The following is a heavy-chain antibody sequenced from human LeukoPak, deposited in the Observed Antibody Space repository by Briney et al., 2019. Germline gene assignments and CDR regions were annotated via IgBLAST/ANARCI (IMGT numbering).Heavy chain of an antibody. CDR2: ISGGGVTT. D-gene: IGHD2-21*01. CDR3: GRDVEDT. Sequence: GGSLRLSCVGSGFTSIAYALTWARQAPGKGLEWVSGISGGGVTTYYADSVKGRFTVSRDNAKNSLNLQMSSLRAEDTAVYYCGRDVEDTWGQGILVTVSS. CDR1: GFTSIAYA. J-gene: IGHJ5*02. V-gene: IGHV3-23*01.